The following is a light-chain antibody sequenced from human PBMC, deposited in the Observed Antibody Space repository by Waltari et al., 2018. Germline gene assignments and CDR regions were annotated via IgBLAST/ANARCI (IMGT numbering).Light chain of an antibody. CDR2: QNS. CDR1: RSNIGDYF. Sequence: QSVVTQPPSVSGAPGQRVTISCTGSRSNIGDYFVSWYQQIPGTTPKLLIFQNSKPSSGVSDRFSGSKSDISATLTISGLQTEDEADYYCLSYDTSLRAVFGSGTRVTVL. CDR3: LSYDTSLRAV. J-gene: IGLJ6*01. V-gene: IGLV1-51*01.